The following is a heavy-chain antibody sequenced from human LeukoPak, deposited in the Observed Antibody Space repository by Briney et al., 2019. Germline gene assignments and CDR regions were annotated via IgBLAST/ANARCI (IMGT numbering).Heavy chain of an antibody. Sequence: GGSLRLSCAASGLTFRNYWMSWVRQAPGKGLEWVANIKQDGSDKFYVDSVNGRFTISRDNAKNSLYLQMNTLRAEDTAVYYCAREWGILTGYDYWGQGTLVTVSS. CDR3: AREWGILTGYDY. CDR2: IKQDGSDK. V-gene: IGHV3-7*01. D-gene: IGHD3-9*01. J-gene: IGHJ4*02. CDR1: GLTFRNYW.